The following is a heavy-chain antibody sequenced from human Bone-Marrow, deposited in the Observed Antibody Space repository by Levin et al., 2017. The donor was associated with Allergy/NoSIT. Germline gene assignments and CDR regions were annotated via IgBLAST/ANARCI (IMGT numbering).Heavy chain of an antibody. CDR3: ARAFLYCSSTSGDVWCDP. CDR2: INPNSGGT. V-gene: IGHV1-2*06. D-gene: IGHD2-2*01. J-gene: IGHJ5*02. Sequence: ASVKVSCKASGYTFTGYYMHWVRQAPGQGLEWMGRINPNSGGTNYAQTVQGRVTMTRDTSISTAYMELSRLRSDDTAVYYCARAFLYCSSTSGDVWCDPWGQGTLVTVSA. CDR1: GYTFTGYY.